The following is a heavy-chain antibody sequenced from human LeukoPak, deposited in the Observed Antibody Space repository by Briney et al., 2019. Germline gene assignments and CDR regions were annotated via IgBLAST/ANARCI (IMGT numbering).Heavy chain of an antibody. D-gene: IGHD3-22*01. CDR3: ARGPGSSGGAYVGDY. J-gene: IGHJ4*01. Sequence: PGGSLRLSCAASGFTFSNHWMHWVRQVPGKGLVWVSRIDGGGSSTSYADSVKGRFSIFRDHAKSTLYLQMNSLRVDDTAVYYCARGPGSSGGAYVGDYWGHGTLVTVSS. V-gene: IGHV3-74*01. CDR2: IDGGGSST. CDR1: GFTFSNHW.